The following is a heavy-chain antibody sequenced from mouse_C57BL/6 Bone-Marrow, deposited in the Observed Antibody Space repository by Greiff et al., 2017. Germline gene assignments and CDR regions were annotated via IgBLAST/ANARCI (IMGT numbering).Heavy chain of an antibody. Sequence: QVQLQQPGAELVRPGSSVQLSCKASGYTFTSYWMHWVKQRPIQGLAWIGHIFPSDRETPYNHKFKDKATLTVDKSSSTAYMQLSRLTSEDSAVYDCAIEVYDYYDWFAYWGQGTLVTVSA. CDR2: IFPSDRET. CDR3: AIEVYDYYDWFAY. CDR1: GYTFTSYW. J-gene: IGHJ3*01. V-gene: IGHV1-52*01. D-gene: IGHD1-1*01.